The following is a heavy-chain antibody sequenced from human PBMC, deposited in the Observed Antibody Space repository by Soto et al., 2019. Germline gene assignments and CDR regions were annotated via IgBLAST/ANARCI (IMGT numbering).Heavy chain of an antibody. CDR1: GYTFTSYG. J-gene: IGHJ6*02. V-gene: IGHV1-18*04. Sequence: GASVKVSCKASGYTFTSYGISWVRQAPGQGLEWMGWISAYNGNTNYAQKLQGRVTMTTDTSTSTAYMELRSLRSDDTAVYYCARDIQYCSGGSCLDYYYYYGMDVWGQGTTVTV. CDR3: ARDIQYCSGGSCLDYYYYYGMDV. CDR2: ISAYNGNT. D-gene: IGHD2-15*01.